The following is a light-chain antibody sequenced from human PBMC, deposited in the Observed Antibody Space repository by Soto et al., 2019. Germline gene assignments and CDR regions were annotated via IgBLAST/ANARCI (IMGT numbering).Light chain of an antibody. CDR3: QQYGSSPLT. J-gene: IGKJ4*01. Sequence: EIVLMQSPGTLSLSPGERATLSRRASQSVSSTYLACYQQKPGQAPRLLLYVASSRATDIPDRFTGSGSGTDFTLTISRLEPQDFAVYYSQQYGSSPLTFGGGTKVEIK. V-gene: IGKV3-20*01. CDR2: VAS. CDR1: QSVSSTY.